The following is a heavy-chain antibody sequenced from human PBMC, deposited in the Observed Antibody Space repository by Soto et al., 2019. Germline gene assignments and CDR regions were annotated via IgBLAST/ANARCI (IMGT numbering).Heavy chain of an antibody. CDR3: ARDLRIAVAGGYYYGMDV. Sequence: GSLRLSCAASGFTFDDYGMSWVRQAPGKGLEWVSGINWNGGSTGYADSVKGRFTISRDNAKNSLYLQMNSLRAEDTALYYCARDLRIAVAGGYYYGMDVWGQGTTVTVSS. CDR1: GFTFDDYG. V-gene: IGHV3-20*04. CDR2: INWNGGST. J-gene: IGHJ6*02. D-gene: IGHD6-19*01.